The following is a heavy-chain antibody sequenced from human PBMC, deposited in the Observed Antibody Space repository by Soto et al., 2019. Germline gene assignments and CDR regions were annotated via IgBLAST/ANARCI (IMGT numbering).Heavy chain of an antibody. CDR3: ARDETDGDYYGMDV. V-gene: IGHV4-30-4*01. Sequence: SETLSLTCTVSGGSISSGDYYWSWIRQPPGKGLEWIGYIYYSGSTYYNPSLKSRVTISVDTSKNQFSLKLSSVTAADTAVYYCARDETDGDYYGMDVWGQGTTVTVS. CDR2: IYYSGST. J-gene: IGHJ6*02. D-gene: IGHD2-8*01. CDR1: GGSISSGDYY.